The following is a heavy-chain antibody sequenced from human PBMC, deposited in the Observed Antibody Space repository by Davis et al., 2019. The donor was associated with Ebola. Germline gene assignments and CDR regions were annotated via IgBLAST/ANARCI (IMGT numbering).Heavy chain of an antibody. CDR1: GFTFSSYA. Sequence: PGGSLRLSCAASGFTFSSYAMSWVRQAPGKGLEWVSGISGSGGTTYYADSVKGRFTISRDNSKNALSLQMNSLRAEDTAVYYCAKDRGDLYSDGFQIWGQGTMVTVSS. CDR3: AKDRGDLYSDGFQI. D-gene: IGHD3-10*01. J-gene: IGHJ3*02. V-gene: IGHV3-23*01. CDR2: ISGSGGTT.